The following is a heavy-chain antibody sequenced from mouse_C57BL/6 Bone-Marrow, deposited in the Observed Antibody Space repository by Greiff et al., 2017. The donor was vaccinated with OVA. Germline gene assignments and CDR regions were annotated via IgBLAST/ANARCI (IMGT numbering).Heavy chain of an antibody. D-gene: IGHD3-2*01. Sequence: VHLVESGAELARPGASVKLSCKASGYTFTSYWMSWVKQRTGQGLEWIGEIYPRSGNTNYNEKFKGKATLTADKSSSTAYMQLRSLTSEDSAVYVDSAVSEQTRGDYWGQGTTLTVSS. CDR3: SAVSEQTRGDY. J-gene: IGHJ2*01. V-gene: IGHV1-81*01. CDR1: GYTFTSYW. CDR2: IYPRSGNT.